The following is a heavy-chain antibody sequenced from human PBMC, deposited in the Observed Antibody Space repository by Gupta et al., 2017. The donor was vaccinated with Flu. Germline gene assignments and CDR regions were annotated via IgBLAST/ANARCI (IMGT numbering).Heavy chain of an antibody. D-gene: IGHD6-6*01. Sequence: QVQLVQSGAEVKKPGSSVKVSCKASGGTFSSYAISWVRQAPGQGLEWMGGIIPIFGTANYAQKFQGRVTITADQSTSTAYMELSSLRSEDTAVYYCARDPYSSSGIWPQYFDYWGQGTLVTVSS. J-gene: IGHJ4*02. V-gene: IGHV1-69*01. CDR3: ARDPYSSSGIWPQYFDY. CDR1: GGTFSSYA. CDR2: IIPIFGTA.